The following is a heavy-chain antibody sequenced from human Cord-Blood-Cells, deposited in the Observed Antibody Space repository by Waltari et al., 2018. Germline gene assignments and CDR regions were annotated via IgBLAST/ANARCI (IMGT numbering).Heavy chain of an antibody. J-gene: IGHJ6*02. CDR1: GYTFTGYY. CDR2: INPNRGGT. Sequence: QVQLVQSGAEVKKPGASVKVSCKASGYTFTGYYMHWVRQAPGQGLEWMGWINPNRGGTKYAQKFQGRVTMTRDTSISTAYMELSRLRSDDTAVYYCAGPSGYDPYGMDVWGQGTTVTVSS. CDR3: AGPSGYDPYGMDV. V-gene: IGHV1-2*02. D-gene: IGHD5-12*01.